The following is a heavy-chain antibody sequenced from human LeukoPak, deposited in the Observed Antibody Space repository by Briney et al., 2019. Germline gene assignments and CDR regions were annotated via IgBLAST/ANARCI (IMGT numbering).Heavy chain of an antibody. J-gene: IGHJ4*02. V-gene: IGHV4-39*01. D-gene: IGHD1-26*01. CDR1: GGSISSGSYC. CDR2: IYHSGST. Sequence: SETLSLTCTVSGGSISSGSYCWGWIRQPPGKGLEWIGSIYHSGSTYYNPSLKSRVTISVDTSKNQFSLKLSSVTAADTAVYYCARQHLEHVGEPNFGYWGQGTLVTVSS. CDR3: ARQHLEHVGEPNFGY.